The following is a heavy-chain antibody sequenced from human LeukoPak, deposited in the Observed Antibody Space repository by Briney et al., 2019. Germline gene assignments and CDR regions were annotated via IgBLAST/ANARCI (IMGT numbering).Heavy chain of an antibody. V-gene: IGHV4-4*02. Sequence: SETLSLTCAVSGASMSNSHRWSWVRQPPGKGLEWIGEIYRSGNINYNPSLKSRVIISFDKSKDQFSLNLSSVTAADTAVYYCARVFVPETYRYFAAYYFDFWGQGTLVTVSS. CDR1: GASMSNSHR. D-gene: IGHD3-9*01. CDR2: IYRSGNI. J-gene: IGHJ4*02. CDR3: ARVFVPETYRYFAAYYFDF.